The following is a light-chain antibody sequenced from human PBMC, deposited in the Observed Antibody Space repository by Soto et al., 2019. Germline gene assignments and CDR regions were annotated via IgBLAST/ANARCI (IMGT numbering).Light chain of an antibody. CDR1: QSIDSW. CDR3: QQYHTWWT. CDR2: TTS. V-gene: IGKV1-5*03. Sequence: DIQMTQSPSTLSASVGDSVTITCRASQSIDSWLAWYQQKSGKAPKLLIYTTSILESGVPSRFSGSGSGTEFTLTISGLQPDDFATYYCQQYHTWWTFGQGTKVDIK. J-gene: IGKJ1*01.